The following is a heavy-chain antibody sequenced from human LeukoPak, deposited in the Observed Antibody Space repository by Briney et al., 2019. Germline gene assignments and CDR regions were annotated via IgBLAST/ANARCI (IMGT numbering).Heavy chain of an antibody. J-gene: IGHJ3*02. CDR1: GGSISSYY. D-gene: IGHD1-26*01. Sequence: SETLSLTCTVSGGSISSYYWSWIRQPPGKGLEWIGYIDTSGSTNYNPSLKSRVTISVDTSKNQFSLKLSSVTAADTAVYYCARQRVGATKDAFDIWGQGTMVTVSS. CDR3: ARQRVGATKDAFDI. CDR2: IDTSGST. V-gene: IGHV4-4*09.